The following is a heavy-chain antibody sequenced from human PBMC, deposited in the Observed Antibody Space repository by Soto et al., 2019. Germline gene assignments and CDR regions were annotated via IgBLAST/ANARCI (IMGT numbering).Heavy chain of an antibody. CDR1: GDSVSSNSAA. J-gene: IGHJ6*02. D-gene: IGHD3-10*01. CDR2: TYYRSKWYN. Sequence: SHTLALTCAISGDSVSSNSAAWNWIRQSPSRGLEWLGRTYYRSKWYNDYAVSVKSRITINPDTSKNQFSLQLNSVTPEDTAVYYCARVRGSPGYYGMDVWGQGTTVTVSS. V-gene: IGHV6-1*01. CDR3: ARVRGSPGYYGMDV.